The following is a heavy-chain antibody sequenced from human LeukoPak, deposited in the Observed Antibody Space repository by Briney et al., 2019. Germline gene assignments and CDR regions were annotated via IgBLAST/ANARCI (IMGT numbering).Heavy chain of an antibody. CDR3: AKRLGGPYSGSYYGDAFDT. CDR1: GFTFSSYA. J-gene: IGHJ3*02. Sequence: PGGSLRLSCAASGFTFSSYAMSWVRQAPVKGLEWVSAISGSGGSTYYADSVKGRFTISRDNSKNTLYLQMNSLRAEDTAVYYCAKRLGGPYSGSYYGDAFDTWGQGTMVTVSS. V-gene: IGHV3-23*01. D-gene: IGHD1-26*01. CDR2: ISGSGGST.